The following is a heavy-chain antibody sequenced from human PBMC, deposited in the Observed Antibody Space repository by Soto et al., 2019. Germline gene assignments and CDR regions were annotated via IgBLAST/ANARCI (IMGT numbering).Heavy chain of an antibody. V-gene: IGHV1-8*01. CDR2: MNPNSGNT. Sequence: QVQLVHSGAEVKKPGASVKVSCKASGYTFTSYDINWVRQATGQGLEWMGWMNPNSGNTGYAQKVHGRVTMTRNTSISTAYMELSSLRSEDTAVYYCARGQRGTIFGVVSLNYYMDVWGKGTTVTVSS. D-gene: IGHD3-3*01. CDR3: ARGQRGTIFGVVSLNYYMDV. CDR1: GYTFTSYD. J-gene: IGHJ6*03.